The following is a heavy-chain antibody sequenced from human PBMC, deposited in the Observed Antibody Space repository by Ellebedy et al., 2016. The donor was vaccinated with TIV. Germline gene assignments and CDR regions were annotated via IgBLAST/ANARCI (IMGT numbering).Heavy chain of an antibody. CDR2: ISGSGGGT. V-gene: IGHV3-23*01. J-gene: IGHJ6*02. CDR3: AKDRGVQTGTTNKSGYYYYGMDV. CDR1: GFTFSSYA. D-gene: IGHD1-7*01. Sequence: GGSLRLSXAASGFTFSSYAMSWVRQAPGKGLEWVSAISGSGGGTYYADSVKGRFTISRDNSKNTLYLQMNSLRAEDTAVYYCAKDRGVQTGTTNKSGYYYYGMDVWGQGTTVTVSS.